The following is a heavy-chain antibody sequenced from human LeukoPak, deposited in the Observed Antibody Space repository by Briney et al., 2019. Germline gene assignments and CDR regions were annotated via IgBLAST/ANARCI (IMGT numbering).Heavy chain of an antibody. V-gene: IGHV1-8*03. CDR2: VNRNSGNA. D-gene: IGHD3-16*01. J-gene: IGHJ4*02. CDR1: VYTFTTYD. CDR3: ARDNDSRAPPHFDY. Sequence: ASVKVSCKGSVYTFTTYDINWVGQATGPPRKWLEWVNRNSGNAGYEQKFQVRGTFTRNTSITTAYMELSRLRYEDTAVYYCARDNDSRAPPHFDYWGQGTLVPVPS.